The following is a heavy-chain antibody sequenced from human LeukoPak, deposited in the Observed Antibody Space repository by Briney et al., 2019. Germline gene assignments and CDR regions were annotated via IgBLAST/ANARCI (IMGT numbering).Heavy chain of an antibody. D-gene: IGHD6-6*01. CDR3: ARGVEYSSSSGLGY. Sequence: SETLSLTCTVSGGSISSYYWSWIRQPPGKRLEWIGYIYYSGSTNYNPSLKSRVTISVDTSKNQFSLKLSSVTAADTALYYCARGVEYSSSSGLGYWGQRTLVTVSS. V-gene: IGHV4-59*01. CDR2: IYYSGST. J-gene: IGHJ4*02. CDR1: GGSISSYY.